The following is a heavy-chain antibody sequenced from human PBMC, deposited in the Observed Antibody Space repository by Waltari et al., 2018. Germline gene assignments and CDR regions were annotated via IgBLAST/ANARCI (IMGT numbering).Heavy chain of an antibody. CDR2: INHRGST. CDR1: GGSFSGYY. J-gene: IGHJ4*02. V-gene: IGHV4-34*01. CDR3: ARGAWIAAAGHDY. Sequence: QVQLQQWGAGLLKPSETLSLTCAVYGGSFSGYYWSWIRQPPGKGLEWIGEINHRGSTNYNPSLKSRVTISVDTSKNQFSLKLSSVTAADTAVYYCARGAWIAAAGHDYWGQGTLVTVSS. D-gene: IGHD6-13*01.